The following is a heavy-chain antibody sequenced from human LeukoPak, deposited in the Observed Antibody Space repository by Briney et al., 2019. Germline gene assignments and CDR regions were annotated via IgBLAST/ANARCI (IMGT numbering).Heavy chain of an antibody. CDR2: TTVGGGVT. J-gene: IGHJ4*02. CDR3: ARGIGSSSILDF. D-gene: IGHD6-6*01. CDR1: GFTFTDYY. V-gene: IGHV3-11*01. Sequence: PGGSLRLSCAASGFTFTDYYMSWIRQAPGKGLECIPYTTVGGGVTYYADSVKGRFTVSRDSAKNSQSLHMDSLRVEDTAVYYCARGIGSSSILDFWGQGTLVTVSS.